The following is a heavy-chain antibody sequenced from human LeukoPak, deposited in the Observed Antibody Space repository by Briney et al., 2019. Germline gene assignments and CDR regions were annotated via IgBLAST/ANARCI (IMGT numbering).Heavy chain of an antibody. CDR1: GYTFTGYY. J-gene: IGHJ4*02. CDR3: ARTIRTYSSSRSLDY. CDR2: INPNSGGT. V-gene: IGHV1-2*02. Sequence: ASVKVSCKASGYTFTGYYMHWVRQAPGQGLEWMGWINPNSGGTNYAQKFQGRVTMTRDTPISTAYMELSRLRSDDTAVYYCARTIRTYSSSRSLDYWGQGTLVTVSS. D-gene: IGHD6-13*01.